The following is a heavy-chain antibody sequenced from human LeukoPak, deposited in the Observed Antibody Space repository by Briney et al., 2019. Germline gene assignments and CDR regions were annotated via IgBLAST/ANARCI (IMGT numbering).Heavy chain of an antibody. V-gene: IGHV1-2*02. D-gene: IGHD6-13*01. J-gene: IGHJ6*03. Sequence: ASVKASCKASGGTFSSYAISWVRQAPGQGLEWMGWINPNSGGTNYAQKFQGRVTMTRDTSISTAYMELSRLRSDDTAVYYCAGLDEGSSSWYTPNYYYYYMDVWGKGTTVTVSS. CDR3: AGLDEGSSSWYTPNYYYYYMDV. CDR2: INPNSGGT. CDR1: GGTFSSYA.